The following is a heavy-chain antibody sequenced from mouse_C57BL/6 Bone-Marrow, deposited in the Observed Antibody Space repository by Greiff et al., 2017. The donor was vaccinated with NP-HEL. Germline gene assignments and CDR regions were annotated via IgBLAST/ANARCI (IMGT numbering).Heavy chain of an antibody. Sequence: QVHVKQSGAELAKPGASVKLSCTASGYTFTSYCMHWVKQRPGQGLEWIGYINPSSGYTKYDQKFKDKATLTADKSSSTAYMQLSSLTYEDSAVYYCARGLRAWFAYWGQGTLVTVSA. CDR3: ARGLRAWFAY. J-gene: IGHJ3*01. V-gene: IGHV1-7*01. D-gene: IGHD3-1*01. CDR1: GYTFTSYC. CDR2: INPSSGYT.